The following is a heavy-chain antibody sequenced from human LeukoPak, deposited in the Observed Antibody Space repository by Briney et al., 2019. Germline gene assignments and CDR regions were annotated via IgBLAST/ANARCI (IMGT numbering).Heavy chain of an antibody. CDR2: ISYDGSNK. D-gene: IGHD1-1*01. J-gene: IGHJ4*02. CDR1: GFTFSSYA. V-gene: IGHV3-30-3*01. CDR3: AKGVTGIQDYLFEY. Sequence: GRSLRLSCAASGFTFSSYAMHWVRQAPGKGLEWVAVISYDGSNKYYADSVKGRFTISRDNSKNTLFLQMNSLRAEDSAAYFCAKGVTGIQDYLFEYWGQGTLVTVSS.